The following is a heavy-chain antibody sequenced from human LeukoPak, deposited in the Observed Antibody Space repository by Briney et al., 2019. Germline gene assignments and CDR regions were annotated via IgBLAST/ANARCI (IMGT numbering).Heavy chain of an antibody. CDR3: ASRFSGWVGAFDI. J-gene: IGHJ3*02. CDR1: GYTFTSYY. V-gene: IGHV1-46*01. Sequence: GASVKVSCKASGYTFTSYYMHWVRQAPGQGLEWMGIINPSGGSTSYAQKFQGRVTMTRDTSTSTVYTELSSLRSEDTAVYYCASRFSGWVGAFDIWGQGTMVTVSS. D-gene: IGHD6-19*01. CDR2: INPSGGST.